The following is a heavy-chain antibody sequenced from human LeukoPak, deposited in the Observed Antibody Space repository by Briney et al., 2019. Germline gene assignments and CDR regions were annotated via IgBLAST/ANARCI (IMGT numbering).Heavy chain of an antibody. CDR1: GGSISSYY. D-gene: IGHD3-22*01. V-gene: IGHV4-59*01. Sequence: PSETLSLTCTVSGGSISSYYWSWIRQPPGKGLEWIGYIYYSGSTNYNPSLKSRVTISVDTSKNQFSLKLSSVTAADTAVYYCARAPLGWDSSGYYPLGDAFDIWGQGTMVTVSS. J-gene: IGHJ3*02. CDR2: IYYSGST. CDR3: ARAPLGWDSSGYYPLGDAFDI.